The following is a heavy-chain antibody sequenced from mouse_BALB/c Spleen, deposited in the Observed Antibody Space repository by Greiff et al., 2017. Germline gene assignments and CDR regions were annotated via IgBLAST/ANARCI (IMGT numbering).Heavy chain of an antibody. CDR2: ISSGGSYT. D-gene: IGHD1-2*01. CDR3: ARRATATAWFAY. Sequence: DVKLVESGGDLVKPGGSLKLSCAASGFTFSSYGMSWVRQTPDKRLEWVATISSGGSYTYYPDSVKGRFTISRDNAKNTLYLQMSSLKSEDTAMYYCARRATATAWFAYWGQGTLVTVSA. V-gene: IGHV5-6*02. J-gene: IGHJ3*01. CDR1: GFTFSSYG.